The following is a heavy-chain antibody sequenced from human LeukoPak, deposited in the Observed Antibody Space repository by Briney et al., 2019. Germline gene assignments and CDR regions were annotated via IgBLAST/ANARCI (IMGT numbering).Heavy chain of an antibody. Sequence: PGGSLRLSCAASGFTFRSHGMQWVRQAPGKGLKWVAVIWYDGSKTYYADSVKGRFTISRDNSKNTLDLQMSSLRAEDTAVYYCARSNTMTSNYYYGMDVWGQGTTVTVSS. CDR1: GFTFRSHG. CDR3: ARSNTMTSNYYYGMDV. J-gene: IGHJ6*02. D-gene: IGHD4-11*01. V-gene: IGHV3-33*01. CDR2: IWYDGSKT.